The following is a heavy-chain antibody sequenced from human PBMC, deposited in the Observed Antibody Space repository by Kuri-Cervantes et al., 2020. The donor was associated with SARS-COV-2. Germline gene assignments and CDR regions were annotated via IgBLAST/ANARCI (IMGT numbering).Heavy chain of an antibody. D-gene: IGHD2-21*02. CDR2: ISGSGGST. V-gene: IGHV3-74*01. Sequence: GGSLRLSCAASGFTFSGHWIHWVRQAPGKGLVWVSAISGSGGSTYYADSVKGRFTISRDNAKNSLYLQMNSLRAEDTALYYCAKALCGGDCYSGYYFDYWGQGTLVTVSS. CDR3: AKALCGGDCYSGYYFDY. CDR1: GFTFSGHW. J-gene: IGHJ4*02.